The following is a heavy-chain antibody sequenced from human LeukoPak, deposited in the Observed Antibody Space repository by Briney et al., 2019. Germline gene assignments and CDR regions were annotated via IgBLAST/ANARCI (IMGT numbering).Heavy chain of an antibody. CDR2: ISWNSGSI. CDR3: AKDSDYDILTGYYGFDY. D-gene: IGHD3-9*01. J-gene: IGHJ4*02. CDR1: GFTFDDYA. Sequence: PGRSLRLSCAVSGFTFDDYAMHWVRQAPGKGLEWVSGISWNSGSIGYADSVKGRFTISRDNAKNSLYLQMNSLRAEDTALYYCAKDSDYDILTGYYGFDYWGQGTLVTVSS. V-gene: IGHV3-9*01.